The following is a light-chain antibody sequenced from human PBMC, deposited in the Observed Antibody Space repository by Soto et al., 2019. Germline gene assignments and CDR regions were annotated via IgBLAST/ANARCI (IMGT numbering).Light chain of an antibody. V-gene: IGLV1-44*01. CDR3: AAWDDSLNGYV. CDR2: SYN. CDR1: SSNIATNT. Sequence: QSVLTQPPSASGTPGQRVTISCSGSSSNIATNTVIWYQQLPGTAPKLLIFSYNQRPSGVPDRFSGSKSGTSASLAISGLQSEDEDHYYCAAWDDSLNGYVFGTGTKSPS. J-gene: IGLJ1*01.